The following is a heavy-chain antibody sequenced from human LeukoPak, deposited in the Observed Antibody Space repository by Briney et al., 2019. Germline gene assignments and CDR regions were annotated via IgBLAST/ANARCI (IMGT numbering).Heavy chain of an antibody. V-gene: IGHV3-9*01. Sequence: GRSLRLSCAASGFTFDDYAIHWVRQAPGKGLEWVSGISWNSGSIGYADSVKGRFTISRDNAKNSLYLQMNSLRAEDTALYYCAKDGAKYYDFWSGYYPYYYYYGMDVWGQGTTVTVSS. CDR3: AKDGAKYYDFWSGYYPYYYYYGMDV. CDR1: GFTFDDYA. D-gene: IGHD3-3*01. J-gene: IGHJ6*02. CDR2: ISWNSGSI.